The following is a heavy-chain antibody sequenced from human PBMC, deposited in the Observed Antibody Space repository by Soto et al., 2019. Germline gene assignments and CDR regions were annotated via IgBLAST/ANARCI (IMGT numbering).Heavy chain of an antibody. CDR3: ARDLGSGGNADDAFDI. D-gene: IGHD2-15*01. V-gene: IGHV1-46*01. CDR2: INPSGGST. Sequence: ASVKVSCKASGYTFTGYYMHWARQAPGQGLEWMGIINPSGGSTSYAQKFQGRVTMTRDTSTSTVYMELSSLRSEDTAVYYCARDLGSGGNADDAFDIWGQGTMVTVSS. CDR1: GYTFTGYY. J-gene: IGHJ3*02.